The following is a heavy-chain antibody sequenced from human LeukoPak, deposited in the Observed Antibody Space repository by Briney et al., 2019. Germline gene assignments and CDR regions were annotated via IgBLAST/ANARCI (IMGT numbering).Heavy chain of an antibody. CDR1: GFSFDNYA. CDR3: ANYCSGGSCYHSGAFDI. CDR2: ISWNSGSI. Sequence: GGSLRLSCAASGFSFDNYAMHWVRQTPGKGLEWVSGISWNSGSIAYADSVKGRFTISRDNAKNSLYLQMNSLRAEDTALYYCANYCSGGSCYHSGAFDIWGQGTMVTVSS. J-gene: IGHJ3*02. D-gene: IGHD2-15*01. V-gene: IGHV3-9*01.